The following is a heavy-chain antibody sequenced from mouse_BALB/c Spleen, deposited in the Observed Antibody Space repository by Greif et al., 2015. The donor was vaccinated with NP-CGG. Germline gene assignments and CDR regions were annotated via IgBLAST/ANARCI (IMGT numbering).Heavy chain of an antibody. CDR2: INSNGGST. V-gene: IGHV5-6-3*01. CDR3: ARAPFAY. J-gene: IGHJ3*01. Sequence: EVQVVESGGGLVQPGGSLKLSCAASGLTFSSYGMSWVRQTPDKRLELVATINSNGGSTYYPDSVKGRFTISRDNAKNTLYLQMSSLKSEDTAMYYCARAPFAYWGQGTLVTVSA. CDR1: GLTFSSYG.